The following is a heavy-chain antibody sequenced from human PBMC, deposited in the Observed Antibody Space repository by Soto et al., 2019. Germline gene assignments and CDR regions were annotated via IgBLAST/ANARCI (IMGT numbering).Heavy chain of an antibody. V-gene: IGHV3-23*01. CDR2: INVHGGST. CDR1: GVIFSSYA. CDR3: EKNYYFDS. Sequence: EVHLLESGGGLVQTGGSLRLSGAASGVIFSSYAMSWVRQAPGKGLEWVSSINVHGGSTNYADSVTGRFTMSRDDSKSMGFLQMDSLRADDTAVYYCEKNYYFDSWGQGSLIIVSS. J-gene: IGHJ4*02.